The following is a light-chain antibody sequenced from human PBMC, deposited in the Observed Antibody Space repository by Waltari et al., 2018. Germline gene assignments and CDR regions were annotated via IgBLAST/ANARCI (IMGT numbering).Light chain of an antibody. V-gene: IGLV2-23*02. J-gene: IGLJ1*01. CDR3: CSYAGSRTYV. Sequence: QSALTQPASVSGSPGQSITISCTGTSSDVGNFHLVSWYQQHPGKVPKLIIYAVSKRPSGVSNHFSGSKSGNTASLTISGLRAEDEADYYCCSYAGSRTYVFGTGTKVTVL. CDR1: SSDVGNFHL. CDR2: AVS.